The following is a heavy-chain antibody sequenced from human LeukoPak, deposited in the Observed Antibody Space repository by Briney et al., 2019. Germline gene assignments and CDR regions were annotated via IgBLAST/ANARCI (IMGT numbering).Heavy chain of an antibody. D-gene: IGHD6-19*01. CDR2: INPRGGST. CDR3: AREVAGTEAYWFDP. V-gene: IGHV1-46*01. CDR1: GYTFTSYY. Sequence: ASVKLSCKASGYTFTSYYMHWVRQAPGQGLEWMGIINPRGGSTSYAQKFQGRVTMTRDTSTSTVYMELSSLRSGDTAVYYCAREVAGTEAYWFDPRGQGTLVTVSS. J-gene: IGHJ5*02.